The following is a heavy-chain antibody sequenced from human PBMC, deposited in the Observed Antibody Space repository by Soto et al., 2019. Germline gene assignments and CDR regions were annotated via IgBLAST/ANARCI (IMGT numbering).Heavy chain of an antibody. J-gene: IGHJ4*02. CDR1: GGTFSSYA. CDR2: IIPIFGTA. CDR3: GRGRAMATITVYFDY. Sequence: QVQLVQSGAEVKKPGSSVKVSCKASGGTFSSYAISWVRQAPGQGLEWMGGIIPIFGTANYAQKFQGRVTITADESTNTAYMELSSLRSEDTAVYYCGRGRAMATITVYFDYWGQGTLVTVSS. V-gene: IGHV1-69*01. D-gene: IGHD5-12*01.